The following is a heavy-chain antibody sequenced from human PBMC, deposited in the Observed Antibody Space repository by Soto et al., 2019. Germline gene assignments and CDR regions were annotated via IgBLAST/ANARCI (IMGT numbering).Heavy chain of an antibody. Sequence: SETLSLTCAVSGGSISSGGYSWSWIRQPPGKGLEWIGSIYHSGSSHDDRYRNRRVKIVVDGAKHHFTIKLSSVTAADTAVYYCARVPDRWGQGTLVTVSS. J-gene: IGHJ5*02. CDR1: GGSISSGGYS. CDR2: IYHSGSS. V-gene: IGHV4-30-2*01. D-gene: IGHD2-2*01. CDR3: ARVPDR.